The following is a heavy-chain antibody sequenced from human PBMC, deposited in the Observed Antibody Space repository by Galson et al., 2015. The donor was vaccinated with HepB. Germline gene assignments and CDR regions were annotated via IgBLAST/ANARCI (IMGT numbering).Heavy chain of an antibody. CDR3: ARDKGPDIVVVPAVGVGWFDP. CDR1: GGTFSSYA. CDR2: IIPIFGTA. J-gene: IGHJ5*02. D-gene: IGHD2-2*01. V-gene: IGHV1-69*13. Sequence: SVKVSCKASGGTFSSYAISWVRQAPGQGLEWMGGIIPIFGTANYAQKFQGRVTITADESTSTAYMELSSLRSEDTAVYYCARDKGPDIVVVPAVGVGWFDPWGQGTLVIVSS.